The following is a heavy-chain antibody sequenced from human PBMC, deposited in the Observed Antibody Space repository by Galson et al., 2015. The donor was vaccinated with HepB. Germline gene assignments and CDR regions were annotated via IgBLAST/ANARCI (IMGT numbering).Heavy chain of an antibody. CDR2: ISYDGSNK. Sequence: SLRLSCAASGFTFSNYGMHWVRQAPGKGLEWVAVISYDGSNKYYADSVKGRFTISRDHSKNTLYLQMNSLRAEDTALYYCAKDPYLYSALAGTMAGFDYWGQGTLVTVPS. D-gene: IGHD6-19*01. CDR3: AKDPYLYSALAGTMAGFDY. J-gene: IGHJ4*02. CDR1: GFTFSNYG. V-gene: IGHV3-30*18.